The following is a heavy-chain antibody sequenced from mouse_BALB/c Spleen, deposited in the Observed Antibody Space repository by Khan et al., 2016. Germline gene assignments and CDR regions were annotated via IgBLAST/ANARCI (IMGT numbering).Heavy chain of an antibody. CDR2: IWAGGST. Sequence: QVQLKESGPGLVAPSQSLSITCTASGFSLTSYGVHWVRQPPGKGLEWLGVIWAGGSTNYNSALMSRLSISKDNSKSQVFLKMNRLQTYDTAMYYCARLEDRWGQGTTLTVSS. CDR3: ARLEDR. CDR1: GFSLTSYG. V-gene: IGHV2-9*02. J-gene: IGHJ2*01.